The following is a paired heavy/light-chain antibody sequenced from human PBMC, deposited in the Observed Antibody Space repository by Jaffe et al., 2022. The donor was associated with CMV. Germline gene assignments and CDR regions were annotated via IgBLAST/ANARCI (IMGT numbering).Heavy chain of an antibody. D-gene: IGHD3-10*01. J-gene: IGHJ6*03. CDR3: ARIPEVRLWRTQYYYYMDV. CDR2: ILSNGET. V-gene: IGHV2-26*01. Sequence: QVTLKESGPVLVRPTETLTLTCTVSGFSLSSAEMGVSWIRQPPGKALEWLAHILSNGETSYSAPLRGRVTISKATSKNQVVLTMTNMGPVDTGTYYCARIPEVRLWRTQYYYYMDVWGSGTPVSVSS. CDR1: GFSLSSAEMG.
Light chain of an antibody. V-gene: IGKV3-20*01. CDR1: QRVSTSF. CDR2: NTS. Sequence: EIVLTQSPGTLSVSPGQRATLSCRASQRVSTSFVAWYQHKPGRAPRLLIYNTSNRASGIPDRFSGSGSGTDFTLTIERLEPEDLAVYYCHQYGPSPTFGQGTKVQIK. J-gene: IGKJ1*01. CDR3: HQYGPSPT.